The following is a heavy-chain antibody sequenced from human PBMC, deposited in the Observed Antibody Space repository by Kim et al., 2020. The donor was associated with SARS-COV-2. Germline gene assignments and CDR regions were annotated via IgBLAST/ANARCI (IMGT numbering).Heavy chain of an antibody. J-gene: IGHJ3*02. CDR1: GYSFANYW. D-gene: IGHD3-16*01. CDR2: IDPSDSYT. CDR3: ARHLSPAGGPEDEYDAVDI. Sequence: GESLKISCKGSGYSFANYWISWVRQMPGKGLEWMGKIDPSDSYTNYSPSFQGHVTISADKSISTAYLQWSSLKAPDTAIYYCARHLSPAGGPEDEYDAVDIWGQGKMVTVSS. V-gene: IGHV5-10-1*01.